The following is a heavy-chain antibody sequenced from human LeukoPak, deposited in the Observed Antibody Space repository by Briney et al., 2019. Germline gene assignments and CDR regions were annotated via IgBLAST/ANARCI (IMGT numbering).Heavy chain of an antibody. Sequence: SETLSLTCAVSGGSISSGGYSWSWIRQPPGKGLEWIGYIYHSGSTYYNPSLKSRVTISVDRSKNQFSLKLSSVTAADTAVYYCARLSTMGLTFDYWGQGTLVTVSS. D-gene: IGHD3/OR15-3a*01. CDR3: ARLSTMGLTFDY. CDR1: GGSISSGGYS. CDR2: IYHSGST. J-gene: IGHJ4*02. V-gene: IGHV4-30-2*01.